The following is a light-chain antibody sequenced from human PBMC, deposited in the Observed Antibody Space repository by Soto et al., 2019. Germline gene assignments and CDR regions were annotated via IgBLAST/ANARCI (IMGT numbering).Light chain of an antibody. J-gene: IGLJ1*01. Sequence: QSALTQPASVSGSPGQSITISCTGTSSDIGGYNFVSWYQQHPGKAPKLMIYEGSARPSGVSNRFSGSKSGNTASLTISGLQAEDEADYYCCSYAGSSTFYVFGSGTKLTVL. CDR1: SSDIGGYNF. V-gene: IGLV2-23*01. CDR2: EGS. CDR3: CSYAGSSTFYV.